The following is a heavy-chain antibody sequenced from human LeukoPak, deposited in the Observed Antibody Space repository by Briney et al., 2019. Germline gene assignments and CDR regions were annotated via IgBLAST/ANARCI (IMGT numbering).Heavy chain of an antibody. V-gene: IGHV3-30*02. CDR2: IRYDGSDK. Sequence: GGSLRLSCAASRFRFASYGMHWVRQAPGKGLEWVAYIRYDGSDKYYADSVKGRFTVSRDNSKNTLSLQMTTLRPDDTAIYYCARDTSVGAAYFDVWGQGALVAVSS. CDR1: RFRFASYG. D-gene: IGHD2-15*01. J-gene: IGHJ4*02. CDR3: ARDTSVGAAYFDV.